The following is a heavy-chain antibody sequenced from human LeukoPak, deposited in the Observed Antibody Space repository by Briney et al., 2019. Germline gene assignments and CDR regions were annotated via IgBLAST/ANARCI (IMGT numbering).Heavy chain of an antibody. V-gene: IGHV3-23*01. CDR2: ISYSGGST. CDR3: AKDTTISPYYFDY. D-gene: IGHD1-1*01. Sequence: GGSLRLSCAASGFTFSNYAMSWVRQAPGKGLEWASAISYSGGSTYYADSVKGRFTISRDNSKNTLYLQMNSLRVEDTAVYYCAKDTTISPYYFDYWGQGTLVTVSS. J-gene: IGHJ4*02. CDR1: GFTFSNYA.